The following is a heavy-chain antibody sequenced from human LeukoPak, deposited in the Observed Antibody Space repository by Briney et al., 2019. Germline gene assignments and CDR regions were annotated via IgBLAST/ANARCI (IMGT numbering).Heavy chain of an antibody. CDR3: AGTFYDISTGYYPTGYMDV. V-gene: IGHV3-20*04. J-gene: IGHJ6*03. CDR2: INSNGGST. CDR1: GFTFDDYG. D-gene: IGHD3-9*01. Sequence: GGSLRLSCAASGFTFDDYGMSWVRQAPGKGLEWVSGINSNGGSTGYADSVKGRFTISRDNAKNSLYLQMNSLRAEDTALYYCAGTFYDISTGYYPTGYMDVWGKGTTVTVSS.